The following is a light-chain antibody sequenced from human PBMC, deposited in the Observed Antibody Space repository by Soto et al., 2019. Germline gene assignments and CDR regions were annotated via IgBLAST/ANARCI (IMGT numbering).Light chain of an antibody. J-gene: IGKJ2*01. CDR1: QSVSSSY. CDR3: QQYGSSPGYT. Sequence: EIVLTQSPGTLSLSPGERATLSCRASQSVSSSYLAWYQQKPGQAPRLLIYGASSRATGIPDRFSGSGSGSDSTLTIRSLEPEDFAVYYCQQYGSSPGYTFGQGTKLEIK. CDR2: GAS. V-gene: IGKV3-20*01.